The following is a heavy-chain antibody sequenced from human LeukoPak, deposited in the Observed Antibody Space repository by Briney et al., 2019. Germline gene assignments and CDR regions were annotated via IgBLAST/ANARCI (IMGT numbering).Heavy chain of an antibody. Sequence: GGSLRLSCTTSGFTFSDFAMTWVRQAPGKGLEWVGFIRNKAYGGTTENAASVKGRFTISRDDSKNIAYLQMNSLTGEDTAVYFCTRGPVTGFLSSSKYYYMDVWGKGTTVTISS. CDR1: GFTFSDFA. CDR3: TRGPVTGFLSSSKYYYMDV. CDR2: IRNKAYGGTT. D-gene: IGHD3-9*01. J-gene: IGHJ6*03. V-gene: IGHV3-49*04.